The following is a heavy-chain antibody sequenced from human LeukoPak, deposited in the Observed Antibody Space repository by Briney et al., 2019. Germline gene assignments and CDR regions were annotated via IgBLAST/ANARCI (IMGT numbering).Heavy chain of an antibody. J-gene: IGHJ3*02. V-gene: IGHV3-74*01. D-gene: IGHD3-10*01. CDR1: GFTFSSYW. CDR2: INSDGSST. Sequence: GGSLRLSCAASGFTFSSYWMNWVRQVPGKGLVCVSRINSDGSSTNYADSVKGRFTICRDNAKNTLYVQMNSMRADDTAVYCCSTGSGYAFDIWGRGTMVTVSS. CDR3: STGSGYAFDI.